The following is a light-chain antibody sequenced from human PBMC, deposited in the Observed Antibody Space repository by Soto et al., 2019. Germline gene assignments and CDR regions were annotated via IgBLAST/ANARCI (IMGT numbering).Light chain of an antibody. J-gene: IGKJ4*01. V-gene: IGKV1-5*02. Sequence: DVQMTQSPSSLSASVGDRVTIICRASQRVSTRLAWYQQKPGKAPKFLIYDASTLESGVPSRFSSSGSGTEFTLTISSLQPDDFATYYCQQYDDYPLTFGGGTKVDIK. CDR2: DAS. CDR3: QQYDDYPLT. CDR1: QRVSTR.